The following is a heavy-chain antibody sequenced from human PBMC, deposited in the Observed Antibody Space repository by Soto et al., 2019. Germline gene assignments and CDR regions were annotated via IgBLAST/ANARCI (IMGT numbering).Heavy chain of an antibody. CDR1: GGTFSNYA. J-gene: IGHJ5*02. CDR2: ISPIFGTT. V-gene: IGHV1-69*15. CDR3: AKDGGADGYFGNWLDP. Sequence: QVHLVQSGAEVKKPGSSVNVSCKASGGTFSNYAITWVRQAPGQGLEWVGRISPIFGTTNVAQKFQGRVTITEDESTTTAYMELSGLRSDDTAVYYCAKDGGADGYFGNWLDPWGQGTLVTVSS. D-gene: IGHD5-12*01.